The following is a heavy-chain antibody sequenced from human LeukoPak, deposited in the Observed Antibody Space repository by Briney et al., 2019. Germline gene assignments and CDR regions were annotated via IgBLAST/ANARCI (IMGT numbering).Heavy chain of an antibody. J-gene: IGHJ6*03. CDR2: INHSGST. V-gene: IGHV4-39*07. CDR1: GGSMSSGSYY. D-gene: IGHD2-2*01. Sequence: SETLSLTCSVSGGSMSSGSYYWSWIRQHPGKGLEWIGEINHSGSTNYNPSLKSRVTISVDTSKNQLSPKVSSVTAADTAVYYCARDCSSTNCYEGFYYMDVWGKGTTVTVSS. CDR3: ARDCSSTNCYEGFYYMDV.